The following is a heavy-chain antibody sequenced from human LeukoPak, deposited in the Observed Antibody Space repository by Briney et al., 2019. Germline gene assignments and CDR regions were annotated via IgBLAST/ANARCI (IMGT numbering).Heavy chain of an antibody. CDR2: IYHSGST. V-gene: IGHV4-30-2*01. CDR1: GGSISSGGYY. CDR3: ARIVATLGNYFDY. J-gene: IGHJ4*02. D-gene: IGHD5-12*01. Sequence: SETLSLTCTVSGGSISSGGYYWSWIRQPPGKGLEWIGYIYHSGSTYYNPSLKSRVTISVDRSKNQFSLKLSSVTAADTAVYYCARIVATLGNYFDYWGQGTLVTVSS.